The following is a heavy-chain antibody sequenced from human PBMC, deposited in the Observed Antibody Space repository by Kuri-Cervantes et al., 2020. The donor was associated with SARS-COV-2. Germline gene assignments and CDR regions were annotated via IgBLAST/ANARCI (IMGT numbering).Heavy chain of an antibody. CDR2: ISSSSSYI. CDR3: ARNSGYDFWFDP. J-gene: IGHJ5*02. CDR1: GFTFSSYT. D-gene: IGHD5-12*01. Sequence: RTLSLTCPASGFTFSSYTMNWARQAPGKGLGWVSSISSSSSYIYYPDSVKGRFTISRDNAKNSLYLQMNSLRAEDTAVYYCARNSGYDFWFDPWSQGTLVTVSS. V-gene: IGHV3-21*01.